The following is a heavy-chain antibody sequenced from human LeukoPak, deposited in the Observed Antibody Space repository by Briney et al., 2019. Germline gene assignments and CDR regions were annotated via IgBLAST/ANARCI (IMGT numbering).Heavy chain of an antibody. D-gene: IGHD3-9*01. J-gene: IGHJ4*02. Sequence: SGGSLRLSCAASGFTFSDTWMTWVRQAPGKGLEWVGLIKTKTDGGTTDYAAPVKGRFTISRDDSKNTLYLQMNSLKTEDTAVYYCSADVGYLDSVLWGQGTLVTVSS. CDR1: GFTFSDTW. V-gene: IGHV3-15*01. CDR3: SADVGYLDSVL. CDR2: IKTKTDGGTT.